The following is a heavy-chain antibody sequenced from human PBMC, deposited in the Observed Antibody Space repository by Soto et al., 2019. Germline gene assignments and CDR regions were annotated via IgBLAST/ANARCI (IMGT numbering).Heavy chain of an antibody. D-gene: IGHD3-16*02. J-gene: IGHJ6*02. CDR2: INPSGGST. CDR1: GYTFNSYY. Sequence: QVQLVQSGAEVKKPGASVKVSCKASGYTFNSYYMHWVRQAPGQGLEWMGIINPSGGSTSYAQKFQGRVSMTRDTSTSTVYMELSILRSEDTAVYDCARIVDPYGMDVCGQGPTVTVSS. CDR3: ARIVDPYGMDV. V-gene: IGHV1-46*02.